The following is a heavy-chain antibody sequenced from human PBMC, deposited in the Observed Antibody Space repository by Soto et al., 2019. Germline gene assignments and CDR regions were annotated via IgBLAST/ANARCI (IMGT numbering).Heavy chain of an antibody. CDR1: GGSINSFY. J-gene: IGHJ6*02. Sequence: SETLSLTCTVSGGSINSFYWSWIRQPPGKGLEWIGYIFYSGSTYYNPSLKSRVTISVDTSKNQFSLKLSSVTAADTAVYYCARDNILGILYGGMDVWGQGTTVTVSS. D-gene: IGHD3-3*01. CDR3: ARDNILGILYGGMDV. V-gene: IGHV4-59*12. CDR2: IFYSGST.